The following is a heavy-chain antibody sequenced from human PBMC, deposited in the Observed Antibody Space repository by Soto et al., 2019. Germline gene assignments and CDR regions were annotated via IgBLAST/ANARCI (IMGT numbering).Heavy chain of an antibody. J-gene: IGHJ6*02. D-gene: IGHD1-7*01. CDR3: ARDLRVTGTTSYYYGMDV. CDR2: ISAYNGNT. V-gene: IGHV1-18*04. CDR1: GYTFTSYG. Sequence: ASVKVSCKASGYTFTSYGISWVRQAPGQGLEWMGWISAYNGNTNYAQKLQGRVTMTTDTSTSTAYMELRSLRSDDTAVYYCARDLRVTGTTSYYYGMDVWGQGTTVTVSS.